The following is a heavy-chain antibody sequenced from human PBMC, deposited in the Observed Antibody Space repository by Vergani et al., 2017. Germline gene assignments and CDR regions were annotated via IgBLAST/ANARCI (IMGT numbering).Heavy chain of an antibody. D-gene: IGHD3-10*01. CDR2: IKQDGSEK. Sequence: EVQLVESGGGLVQPGGSLRLSCAASGFPFSSYWMSWVRQAPGKGLEWVANIKQDGSEKYYVDSVKGRFTISRDTAKNSLYLQMNSLRAEDTAVYYCARDRGGYYGSGSPYYFDYWGQGTLVTVSS. V-gene: IGHV3-7*01. CDR1: GFPFSSYW. CDR3: ARDRGGYYGSGSPYYFDY. J-gene: IGHJ4*02.